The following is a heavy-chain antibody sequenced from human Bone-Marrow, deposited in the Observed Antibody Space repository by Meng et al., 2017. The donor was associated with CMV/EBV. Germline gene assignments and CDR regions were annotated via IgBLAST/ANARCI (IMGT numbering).Heavy chain of an antibody. CDR1: GFTFSSYA. CDR3: ANDPPFNSWPNY. Sequence: GESLKISCAASGFTFSSYAMSWVRQAPGKGLEWVSAISGSGGSTYYADSVKGRFTISRDNSKNTLYLQLNSLRAEDTAVYYCANDPPFNSWPNYWGPGTLVTGSS. V-gene: IGHV3-23*01. CDR2: ISGSGGST. D-gene: IGHD5-12*01. J-gene: IGHJ4*02.